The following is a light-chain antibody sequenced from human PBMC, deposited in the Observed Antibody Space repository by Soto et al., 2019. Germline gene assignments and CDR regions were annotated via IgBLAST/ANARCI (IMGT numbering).Light chain of an antibody. V-gene: IGLV2-8*01. Sequence: QSALTQPPSASGSPGQAVTISCTGTKNDIGVYDFVSWYQHHPGKAPRLIIYEVVQRPSGVPDRFSGSKSGNTASLTGSGRQAADDADYFCKSYAGSNTYVFGSGTQLTVL. CDR3: KSYAGSNTYV. J-gene: IGLJ1*01. CDR1: KNDIGVYDF. CDR2: EVV.